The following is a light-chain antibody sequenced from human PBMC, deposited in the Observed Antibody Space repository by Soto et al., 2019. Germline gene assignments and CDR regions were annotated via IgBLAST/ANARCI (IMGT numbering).Light chain of an antibody. V-gene: IGKV1-8*01. CDR2: AAA. J-gene: IGKJ2*01. CDR3: QQYDTYPQT. CDR1: QGIRSY. Sequence: AIRMTQSPSSFSASTGDRVTITCRASQGIRSYLAWYQQKPGKAPKLLVYAAATLQYGVPSRFSGSGAVTDFPLTISCLQAEDVATYCCQQYDTYPQTFGQGTKLEIK.